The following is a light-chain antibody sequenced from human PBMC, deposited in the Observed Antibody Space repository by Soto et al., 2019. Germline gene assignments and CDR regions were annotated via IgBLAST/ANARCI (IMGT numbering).Light chain of an antibody. CDR1: QSISSW. Sequence: DIQMTQSPSTLSASVGDRVTITCRASQSISSWLAWYQQKPGKAPKLLIYKASSLESGVPSRFSGSGSGTEFTLTISSLQPDDFATYYCQQYNSYSTFGPGTKMDIK. CDR3: QQYNSYST. V-gene: IGKV1-5*03. J-gene: IGKJ3*01. CDR2: KAS.